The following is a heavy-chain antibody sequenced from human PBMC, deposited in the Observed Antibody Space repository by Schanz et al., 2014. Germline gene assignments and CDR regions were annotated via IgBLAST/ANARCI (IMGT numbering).Heavy chain of an antibody. CDR3: TTFNNRDALYI. J-gene: IGHJ3*02. CDR2: IENNANGATT. Sequence: EVRLVESGGGLVEPGGSLRLSCSGSGFTFSEVYMSWVRQAPGKGLEWVGRIENNANGATTDYAAPVKGRFTVSRDDSRNTLYLQMNTLRTDGTALYYCTTFNNRDALYIWGQGTMVSVSS. V-gene: IGHV3-15*04. CDR1: GFTFSEVY. D-gene: IGHD1-20*01.